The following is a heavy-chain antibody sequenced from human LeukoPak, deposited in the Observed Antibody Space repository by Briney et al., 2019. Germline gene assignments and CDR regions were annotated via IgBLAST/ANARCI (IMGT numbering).Heavy chain of an antibody. J-gene: IGHJ5*02. CDR3: ARDRDIVVVVAATGGWFDP. V-gene: IGHV1-18*01. CDR1: GYTFTKYF. Sequence: GASVKVSCKASGYTFTKYFITWVRQAPGQGLEWMGWISAYNGNTNYAQKLQGRVTMTTDTSTSTAYMELRSLRSDDTAVYYCARDRDIVVVVAATGGWFDPWGQGTLVTVSS. D-gene: IGHD2-15*01. CDR2: ISAYNGNT.